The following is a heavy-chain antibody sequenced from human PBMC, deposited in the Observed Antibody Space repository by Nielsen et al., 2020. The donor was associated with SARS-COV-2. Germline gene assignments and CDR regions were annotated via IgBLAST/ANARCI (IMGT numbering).Heavy chain of an antibody. CDR1: GFTFDDYG. J-gene: IGHJ4*02. CDR2: IKPDGSEK. CDR3: VRDEVEMATTPGFDS. V-gene: IGHV3-7*01. D-gene: IGHD5-24*01. Sequence: GESLKISCAASGFTFDDYGMSWVRQAPGKGLEWVANIKPDGSEKYYVDSVRGRFTISRDNAKNSVYLQMNSLRAEDTAVYHCVRDEVEMATTPGFDSWGQGTLVTVSS.